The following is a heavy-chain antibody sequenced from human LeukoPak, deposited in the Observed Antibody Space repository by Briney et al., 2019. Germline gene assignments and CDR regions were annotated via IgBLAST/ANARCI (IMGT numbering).Heavy chain of an antibody. CDR3: ARFRSTTIIGGGLDY. D-gene: IGHD3-10*02. V-gene: IGHV3-30*03. Sequence: PGGSLRLSCAASGFTFSDYGMHWVRQAPGKGLEWVTVISNEGRVQYYADSVKGRFTISRDNSENTLSLQMSSLRVDDTAVYFCARFRSTTIIGGGLDYWGQGTLVTVSS. CDR2: ISNEGRVQ. J-gene: IGHJ4*02. CDR1: GFTFSDYG.